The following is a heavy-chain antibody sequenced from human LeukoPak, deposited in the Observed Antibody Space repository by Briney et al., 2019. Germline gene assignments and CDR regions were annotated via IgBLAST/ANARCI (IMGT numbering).Heavy chain of an antibody. CDR2: IIPIFGTA. D-gene: IGHD4-17*01. Sequence: SVKVSCKASGGTFSSYAISWVRQAPGQGLEWMGGIIPIFGTANYAQKFQGRVTITADESTSTAYMELSSLRSEDTAVYCCARTVGMTTVTYYFDYWSQGTLVTVSS. CDR3: ARTVGMTTVTYYFDY. V-gene: IGHV1-69*13. CDR1: GGTFSSYA. J-gene: IGHJ4*02.